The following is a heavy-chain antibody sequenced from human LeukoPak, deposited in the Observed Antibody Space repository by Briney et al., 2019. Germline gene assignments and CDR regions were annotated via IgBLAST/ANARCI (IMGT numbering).Heavy chain of an antibody. CDR3: AGGLDNWNVYIFDN. Sequence: GSLRLSCAASGFTFSSYGMSWVRQAPGKGLEWIGSIYYSGSTYYNPSLKSRVTISVDTSKNQFSLKLSSVTAADTAVYYCAGGLDNWNVYIFDNWGLGTLVTVSS. D-gene: IGHD1-20*01. V-gene: IGHV4-39*07. CDR2: IYYSGST. CDR1: GFTFSSYG. J-gene: IGHJ4*02.